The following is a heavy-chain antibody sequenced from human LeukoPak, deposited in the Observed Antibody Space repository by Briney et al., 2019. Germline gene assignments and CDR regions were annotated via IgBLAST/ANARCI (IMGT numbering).Heavy chain of an antibody. J-gene: IGHJ4*02. CDR3: ARVSRWESALDY. CDR1: GGSISSSSYY. D-gene: IGHD1-26*01. Sequence: PSETLSLTCTVSGGSISSSSYYWGWIRQPPGKGLEWIGSIYYSGSTYHNPSLKSRVTISVDRSKNQFSLKLSSVTAADTAVYYCARVSRWESALDYWGQGTLVTVSS. V-gene: IGHV4-39*07. CDR2: IYYSGST.